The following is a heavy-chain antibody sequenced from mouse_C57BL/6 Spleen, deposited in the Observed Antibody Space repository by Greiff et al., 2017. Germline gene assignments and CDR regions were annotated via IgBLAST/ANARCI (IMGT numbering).Heavy chain of an antibody. CDR1: GYTFTSYW. D-gene: IGHD2-1*01. CDR3: ARLDGNSFYYAMDY. V-gene: IGHV1-72*01. CDR2: IDPNSGGT. Sequence: QVHVKQPGAELVKPGASVKLSCKASGYTFTSYWMHWVKQRPGRGLEWIGRIDPNSGGTKYNEKFKSKATLTVDKPSSTAYMQLSSLTSEDSAVYYCARLDGNSFYYAMDYWGQGTSVTVSS. J-gene: IGHJ4*01.